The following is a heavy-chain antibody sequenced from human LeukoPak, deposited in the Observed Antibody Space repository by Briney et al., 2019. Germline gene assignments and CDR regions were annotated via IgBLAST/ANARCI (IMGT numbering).Heavy chain of an antibody. Sequence: PGGSLRLSCAASGFAFHNYAMSWVRQAPGKGLEWVSSISSSSSYIYYADSVKGRFTISKDNAKNSLYLQMNSLRAEDTAVYYCARDRSWGSGYNYGMDVWGQGTTVIVSS. CDR1: GFAFHNYA. CDR3: ARDRSWGSGYNYGMDV. CDR2: ISSSSSYI. D-gene: IGHD2-15*01. J-gene: IGHJ6*02. V-gene: IGHV3-21*04.